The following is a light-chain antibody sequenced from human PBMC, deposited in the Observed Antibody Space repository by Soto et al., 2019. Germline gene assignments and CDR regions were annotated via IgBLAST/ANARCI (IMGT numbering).Light chain of an antibody. Sequence: QSALTQPPSVSGSPGQSVTISCTGTSSDVGSYNRVSWYQQPPGTAPKLMIYEVSNRPSGVPDRFSGSKSGNTASLTISGLQAEDEADYYYSSYRSSSTYVFGTGTKLTVL. CDR1: SSDVGSYNR. V-gene: IGLV2-18*02. J-gene: IGLJ1*01. CDR2: EVS. CDR3: SSYRSSSTYV.